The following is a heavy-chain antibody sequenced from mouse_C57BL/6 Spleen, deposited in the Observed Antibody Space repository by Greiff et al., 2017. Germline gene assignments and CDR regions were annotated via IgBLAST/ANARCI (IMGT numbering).Heavy chain of an antibody. D-gene: IGHD1-1*01. Sequence: EVQLQQSGPVLVKPGASVKMSCKASGYTFTDYYMNWVKQSHGKSLEWIGVINPYNGGTSYNQKLKGKATLTVDKSSSTAYMELNSLTSEDSAVYYCASPYYYGSSLAWFAYWGQGTLVTVSA. J-gene: IGHJ3*01. V-gene: IGHV1-19*01. CDR1: GYTFTDYY. CDR3: ASPYYYGSSLAWFAY. CDR2: INPYNGGT.